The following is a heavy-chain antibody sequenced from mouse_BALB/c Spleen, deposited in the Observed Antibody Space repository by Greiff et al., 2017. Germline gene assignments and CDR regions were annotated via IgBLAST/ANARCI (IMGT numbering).Heavy chain of an antibody. V-gene: IGHV3-6*02. J-gene: IGHJ3*01. Sequence: ESGPGLVKPSQSLSLTCSVTGYSITSGYYWNWIRQFPGNKLEWMGYISYDGSNNYNPSLKNRISITRDTSKNQFFLKLNSVTTEDTATYYCAREGSSGSWFAYWGQGTLVTVSA. D-gene: IGHD3-1*01. CDR3: AREGSSGSWFAY. CDR1: GYSITSGYY. CDR2: ISYDGSN.